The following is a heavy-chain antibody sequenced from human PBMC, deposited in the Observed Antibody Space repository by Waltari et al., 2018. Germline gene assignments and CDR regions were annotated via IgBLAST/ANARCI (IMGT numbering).Heavy chain of an antibody. CDR2: INPNSGGT. CDR1: GYTFTGYY. D-gene: IGHD6-13*01. CDR3: ATDVSGPKQQLVYYFDY. J-gene: IGHJ4*02. V-gene: IGHV1-2*06. Sequence: QVQLVQSGAEVKKPGASVKVSCKASGYTFTGYYMHWVRQAPGQGLEWMGRINPNSGGTNYAQKFQGRVTMTRDTSISTAYMELSSLRSEDTAVYYCATDVSGPKQQLVYYFDYWGQGTLVTVSS.